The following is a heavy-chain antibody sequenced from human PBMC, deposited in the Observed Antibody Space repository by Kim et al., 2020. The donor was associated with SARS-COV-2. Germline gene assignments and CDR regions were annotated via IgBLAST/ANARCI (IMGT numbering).Heavy chain of an antibody. J-gene: IGHJ4*02. Sequence: GGSLRLSCEASGFTFRSYAMNWVRQAPGKSLEWVSTISDGGSGTHYAYSVKGRFTISRDNSKNTLFLQMNSLRVEDTAVYYCAIRSTSGWDYFHYWGQGTLVAGSS. CDR2: ISDGGSGT. D-gene: IGHD6-19*01. CDR1: GFTFRSYA. V-gene: IGHV3-23*01. CDR3: AIRSTSGWDYFHY.